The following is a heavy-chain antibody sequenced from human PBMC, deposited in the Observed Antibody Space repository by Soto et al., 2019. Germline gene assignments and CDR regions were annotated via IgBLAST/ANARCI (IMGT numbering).Heavy chain of an antibody. CDR1: GGSISSYF. CDR3: ARGGYYDSSGPLAFDY. Sequence: PSETLSLTCTVSGGSISSYFWSWIRQPPGKGLEWIGYIYYSGSTNYNPSLKSRVTISVDTSKNQFSLKLSSVTAADTAVYYCARGGYYDSSGPLAFDYWGQGTLVTVSS. J-gene: IGHJ4*02. V-gene: IGHV4-59*01. D-gene: IGHD3-22*01. CDR2: IYYSGST.